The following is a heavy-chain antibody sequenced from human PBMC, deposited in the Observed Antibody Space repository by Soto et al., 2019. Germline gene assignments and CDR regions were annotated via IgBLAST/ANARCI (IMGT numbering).Heavy chain of an antibody. J-gene: IGHJ6*02. Sequence: GGSLRLSCAASGFTFSSYWMSWVRQAPGKGLEWVANIKQDGSEKYYVDSVKGRFTISRDNAKNSLYLQMNSLRAEDTAVYYCARVLRYFDWLPLDYYYYGMDVWGQGTTVTVSS. V-gene: IGHV3-7*05. D-gene: IGHD3-9*01. CDR3: ARVLRYFDWLPLDYYYYGMDV. CDR1: GFTFSSYW. CDR2: IKQDGSEK.